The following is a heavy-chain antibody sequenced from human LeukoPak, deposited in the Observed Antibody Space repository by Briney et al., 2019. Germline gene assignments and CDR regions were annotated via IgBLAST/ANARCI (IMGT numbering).Heavy chain of an antibody. CDR3: ARFSHWGRIAVAGPIDY. CDR1: GFTFSSYA. D-gene: IGHD6-19*01. V-gene: IGHV3-30-3*01. Sequence: GGSPRLSCAASGFTFSSYAMHWVRQAPGKGLEWVAVISYDGSNKYYADSVKGRFTISRDNSKNTLYLQMNSLRAEDTAVYYCARFSHWGRIAVAGPIDYWGQGTLVTVSS. J-gene: IGHJ4*02. CDR2: ISYDGSNK.